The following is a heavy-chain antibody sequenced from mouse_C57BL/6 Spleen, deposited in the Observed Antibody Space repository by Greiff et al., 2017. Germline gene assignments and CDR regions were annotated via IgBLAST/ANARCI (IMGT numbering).Heavy chain of an antibody. V-gene: IGHV1-50*01. CDR2: IDPSDSYT. CDR3: TRGYDYDEAPFAY. J-gene: IGHJ3*01. Sequence: QVQLQQPGAELVKPGASVKLSCKASGYTFTSYWMQWVKQRPGQGLEWIGEIDPSDSYTSYNQKFKGKATLTVDTSSSTAYMQLSSLTSEDSAVYYCTRGYDYDEAPFAYWGQGTLVTVSA. CDR1: GYTFTSYW. D-gene: IGHD2-4*01.